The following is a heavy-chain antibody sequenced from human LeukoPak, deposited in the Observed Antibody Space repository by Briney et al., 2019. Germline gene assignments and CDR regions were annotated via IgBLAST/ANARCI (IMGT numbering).Heavy chain of an antibody. D-gene: IGHD6-6*01. CDR2: IYYSGST. CDR1: GGSISSTSYY. Sequence: SETLSLACTVSGGSISSTSYYWGWIRQPPGKGLEWIGSIYYSGSTSYNPSLRSRVTISVDTSKDQFSLKLSFVAAADTAVYYCARTQYSTSPEGYYYYYMDVWCKGTTLTVSS. J-gene: IGHJ6*03. V-gene: IGHV4-39*01. CDR3: ARTQYSTSPEGYYYYYMDV.